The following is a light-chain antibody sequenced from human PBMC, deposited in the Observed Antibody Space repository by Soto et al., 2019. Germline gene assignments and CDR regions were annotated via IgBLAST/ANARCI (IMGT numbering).Light chain of an antibody. J-gene: IGLJ2*01. V-gene: IGLV2-23*01. CDR3: CSYAGSSPVV. CDR2: EGS. Sequence: QSALPQPASGSGSPGQSITIACTGTSSDVGSYNLVSWYQQHPGKAPKLMIYEGSKRPSGVSNRFSGSKSGNTASLTISGLLAEDEGDYYCCSYAGSSPVVFGGGTTVTVL. CDR1: SSDVGSYNL.